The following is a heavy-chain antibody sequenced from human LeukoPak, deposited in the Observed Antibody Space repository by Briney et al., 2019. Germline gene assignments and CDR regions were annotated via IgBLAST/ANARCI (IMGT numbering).Heavy chain of an antibody. CDR1: GYTFTSYG. CDR3: ARDRRYYYDSSGYDAFDI. J-gene: IGHJ3*02. CDR2: ISAYNGNT. D-gene: IGHD3-22*01. V-gene: IGHV1-18*01. Sequence: ASVKVSCKASGYTFTSYGISWVRQAPGQGLEWMGWISAYNGNTNYAQKFQGRVTITADESTSTAYMELSSLRSEDTAVYYCARDRRYYYDSSGYDAFDIWGQGTMVTVSS.